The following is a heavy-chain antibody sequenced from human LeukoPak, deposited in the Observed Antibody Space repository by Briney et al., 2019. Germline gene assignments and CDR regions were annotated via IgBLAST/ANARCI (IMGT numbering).Heavy chain of an antibody. D-gene: IGHD3-10*01. CDR2: INHSGST. CDR1: GGSFSGYY. V-gene: IGHV4-34*01. Sequence: SETLSLTCAVYGGSFSGYYWSWIRQPPGKGLEWIGEINHSGSTNYNPSLKSRVTISVDTSKNQFSLKLSSVTAADTAVYYCAREGLDYYGSGSIDYWGQGTLVTVSS. CDR3: AREGLDYYGSGSIDY. J-gene: IGHJ4*02.